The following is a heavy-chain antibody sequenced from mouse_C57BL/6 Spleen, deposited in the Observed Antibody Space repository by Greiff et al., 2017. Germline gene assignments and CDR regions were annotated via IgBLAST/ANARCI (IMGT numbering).Heavy chain of an antibody. D-gene: IGHD2-12*01. CDR3: ARQDDGGYAMDY. V-gene: IGHV4-1*01. Sequence: VQLQQSGGGLVQPGGSLKLSCAASGIDFSRYWMSWVRRAPGKGLEWIGEINPDSSTINYAPSLKDKFIISRDNAKNTLYLQMSKVRSEDTALYYCARQDDGGYAMDYWGQGTSVTVSS. CDR2: INPDSSTI. J-gene: IGHJ4*01. CDR1: GIDFSRYW.